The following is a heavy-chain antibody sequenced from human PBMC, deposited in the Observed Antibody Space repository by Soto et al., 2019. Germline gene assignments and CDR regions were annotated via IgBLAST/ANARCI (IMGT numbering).Heavy chain of an antibody. Sequence: SETLSLTCTVSGGSVTNSSYYWGWIRQSPGKGLEWIGSVYYRGRSYSKSSVKSRVTISVDTSKNRFSLSLNSVTASDTAVYFCVSQRTTVPTQAYIDYCGPGALGTVSS. CDR2: VYYRGRS. J-gene: IGHJ4*02. V-gene: IGHV4-39*01. D-gene: IGHD4-17*01. CDR1: GGSVTNSSYY. CDR3: VSQRTTVPTQAYIDY.